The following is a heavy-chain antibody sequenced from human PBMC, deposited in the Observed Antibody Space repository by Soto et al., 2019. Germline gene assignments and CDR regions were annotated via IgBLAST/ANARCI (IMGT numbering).Heavy chain of an antibody. CDR1: GYTFTSYG. D-gene: IGHD3-22*01. Sequence: QVQLVQSGAEVKKPGASVKVSCKASGYTFTSYGINWVRQAPGQGLEWLGWISAYDGYTNYAQILQGRVSMTTDTSTPTAYMELRSLRFDDTAMYYCARGGFYDSSGARNYYYYGMNVWGQGTTVTVSS. CDR2: ISAYDGYT. J-gene: IGHJ6*01. CDR3: ARGGFYDSSGARNYYYYGMNV. V-gene: IGHV1-18*01.